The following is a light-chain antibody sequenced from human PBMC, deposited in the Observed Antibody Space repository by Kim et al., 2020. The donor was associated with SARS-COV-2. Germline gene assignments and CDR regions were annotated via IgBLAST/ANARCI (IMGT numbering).Light chain of an antibody. J-gene: IGKJ1*01. CDR2: KAS. CDR1: QTSSNS. Sequence: ASVGDRGTVTCRASQTSSNSLAWYPLKPGKAPKVLIYKASTLQSGVPSRFSGSGYGTEFTLTISSLQPDDFAIYYCKQYNGYSRTFGQGTKVDIK. CDR3: KQYNGYSRT. V-gene: IGKV1-5*03.